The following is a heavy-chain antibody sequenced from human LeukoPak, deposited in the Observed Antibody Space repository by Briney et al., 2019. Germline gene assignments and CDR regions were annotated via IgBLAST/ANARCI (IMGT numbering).Heavy chain of an antibody. D-gene: IGHD3-22*01. Sequence: PGGSLRLSCAASGFTFSDHYMTWIRQAPGKGLEWVSYISSSGSIIYYADSVKGRFIISRDNAKNSLYLQMNSLRAEDTAVYFCARVGYDSSGRFDYWGQGTLVTVSS. CDR2: ISSSGSII. CDR1: GFTFSDHY. J-gene: IGHJ4*02. CDR3: ARVGYDSSGRFDY. V-gene: IGHV3-11*04.